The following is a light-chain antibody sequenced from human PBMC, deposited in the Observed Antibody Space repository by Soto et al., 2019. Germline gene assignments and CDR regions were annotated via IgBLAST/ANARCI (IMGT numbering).Light chain of an antibody. CDR1: QSVLYSSNNKNY. V-gene: IGKV4-1*01. CDR3: QQYYSTPIT. Sequence: DIVMTQSPDSLAVSLGERATINCKSSQSVLYSSNNKNYLAWYQQKPGQPPKLLIYWASTRESGVPDRFSGSGSGTDFTLTISSLQAEDVAVYYCQQYYSTPITFGQATPLEIK. CDR2: WAS. J-gene: IGKJ5*01.